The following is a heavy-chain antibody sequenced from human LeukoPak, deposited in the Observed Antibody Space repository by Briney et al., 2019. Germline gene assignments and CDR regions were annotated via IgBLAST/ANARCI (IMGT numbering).Heavy chain of an antibody. Sequence: SETLSLTFSVSGVPISTCYWSWLRQSPGKGLEWIAYVYYNGDIMYNPSLKSRVTISLDTSKSQVSPSVTSVTAADTAVYFCATTWYYDSRGYLFEDWGHGTLVTVSS. CDR3: ATTWYYDSRGYLFED. D-gene: IGHD3-22*01. V-gene: IGHV4-59*01. CDR2: VYYNGDI. J-gene: IGHJ4*01. CDR1: GVPISTCY.